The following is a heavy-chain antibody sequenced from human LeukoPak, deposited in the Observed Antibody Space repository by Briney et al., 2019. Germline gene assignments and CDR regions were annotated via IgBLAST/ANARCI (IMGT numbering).Heavy chain of an antibody. CDR1: GLTFSSYS. CDR2: ISSSSSYI. D-gene: IGHD1-1*01. Sequence: GSLRLSCAASGLTFSSYSMNWVRQAPGKGLEWVSSISSSSSYIYYADSVKGRFTISRDNAKNSLYLQMNSLRAEDTAVYYCARSGTTGTTRWFDPWGQGTLVTVSS. J-gene: IGHJ5*02. V-gene: IGHV3-21*01. CDR3: ARSGTTGTTRWFDP.